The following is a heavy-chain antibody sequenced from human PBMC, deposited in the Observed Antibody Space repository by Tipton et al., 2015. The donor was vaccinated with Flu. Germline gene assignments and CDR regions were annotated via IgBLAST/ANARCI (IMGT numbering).Heavy chain of an antibody. CDR3: AKGRGGYYFDY. V-gene: IGHV3-30*18. CDR2: ISYDGSNK. D-gene: IGHD3-16*01. Sequence: SLRLSCAASGFTFSTYDMHWVRQAPGKGLEWVAVISYDGSNKYYADSVKGRFTISRDNSKNTLYVQMNSLRAEDTAVYYCAKGRGGYYFDYWGQGTLVTVSS. J-gene: IGHJ4*02. CDR1: GFTFSTYD.